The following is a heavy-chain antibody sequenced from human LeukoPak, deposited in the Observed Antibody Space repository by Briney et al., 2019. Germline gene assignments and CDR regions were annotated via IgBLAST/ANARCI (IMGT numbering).Heavy chain of an antibody. CDR3: AKDATRLNYYDSSGYYPDAFDI. V-gene: IGHV3-23*01. J-gene: IGHJ3*02. CDR1: GFTFSSYA. CDR2: IRGSGGST. D-gene: IGHD3-22*01. Sequence: PGGSLRLSCAASGFTFSSYAMSWVRQAPGKGLEWVSAIRGSGGSTYYADSVKGRFTISRDNSKNTLYLQMNSLRAEDTAVYYCAKDATRLNYYDSSGYYPDAFDIWGQGTMVTVSS.